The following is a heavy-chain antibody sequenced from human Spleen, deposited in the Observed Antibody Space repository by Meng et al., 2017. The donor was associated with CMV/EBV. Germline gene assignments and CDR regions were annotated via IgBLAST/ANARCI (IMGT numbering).Heavy chain of an antibody. CDR1: GYSISSGYY. Sequence: SETLSLTCTVSGYSISSGYYWGWIRQPPGKGLEWIGSIYHSGSTYYNPSLKSRVTISVDTSKNQFSLKLSSVTAADTAVYYCARDGVATTDYYDSSGLYYYYGMDVWGQGTTVTVSS. CDR2: IYHSGST. V-gene: IGHV4-38-2*02. CDR3: ARDGVATTDYYDSSGLYYYYGMDV. J-gene: IGHJ6*02. D-gene: IGHD3-22*01.